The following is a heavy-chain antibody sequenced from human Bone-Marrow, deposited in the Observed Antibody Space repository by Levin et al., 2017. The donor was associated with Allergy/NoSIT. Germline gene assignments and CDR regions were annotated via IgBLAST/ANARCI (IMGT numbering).Heavy chain of an antibody. D-gene: IGHD3-22*01. V-gene: IGHV3-21*01. CDR1: GFTFTTYR. J-gene: IGHJ6*02. CDR3: ARVILSSESSGPWVDYYGMDV. Sequence: GESLKISCAVSGFTFTTYRWNWVRQAPGKGLEWVSSISTRSSYIDYSDSVKGRFTISRDNAKNSLYLQMNSLRAEDTAVYYCARVILSSESSGPWVDYYGMDVWGQGTTVTVSS. CDR2: ISTRSSYI.